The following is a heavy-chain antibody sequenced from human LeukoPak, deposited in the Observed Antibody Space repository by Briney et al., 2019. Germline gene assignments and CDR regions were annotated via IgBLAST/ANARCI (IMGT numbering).Heavy chain of an antibody. CDR3: AKDQSRGWGPGGHFDY. CDR1: GFTFSDYA. D-gene: IGHD6-19*01. V-gene: IGHV3-23*01. CDR2: INSGGAI. J-gene: IGHJ4*02. Sequence: GGSLRLSCAASGFTFSDYAMTWVRQAPGKGLEWVSTINSGGAINYADSVKGRFTISRDNSKNTLYLQMNSLRAEDTAVYYCAKDQSRGWGPGGHFDYWGQGTLVTVSS.